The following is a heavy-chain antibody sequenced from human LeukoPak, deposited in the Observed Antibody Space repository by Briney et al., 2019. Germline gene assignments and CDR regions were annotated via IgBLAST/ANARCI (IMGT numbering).Heavy chain of an antibody. J-gene: IGHJ6*02. Sequence: PSETLSLTCAVYGGSFSGYYWSWIRQPPGKGLEWIGEINHSGSTNYNPSLKSRVTISVDTSKNQFSLKLSSVTAADTAVYYCARVVAARRGLLGYYYYGMDVWGQGTTVTVSS. CDR2: INHSGST. CDR1: GGSFSGYY. D-gene: IGHD6-6*01. CDR3: ARVVAARRGLLGYYYYGMDV. V-gene: IGHV4-34*01.